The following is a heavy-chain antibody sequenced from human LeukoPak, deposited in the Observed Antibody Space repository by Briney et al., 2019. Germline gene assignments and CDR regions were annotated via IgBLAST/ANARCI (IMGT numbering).Heavy chain of an antibody. CDR3: ARAPTYYYDSSGYYPGQEFDY. Sequence: SETLSLTCTVSGGSISSYYWSWIRQPPGKGLEWIGYIYYSGSTNYNPSLKSRVTISVDTSKNQFSLKLSSVTAADTAVYYCARAPTYYYDSSGYYPGQEFDYWGQGTLVTVSS. J-gene: IGHJ4*02. V-gene: IGHV4-59*01. CDR1: GGSISSYY. CDR2: IYYSGST. D-gene: IGHD3-22*01.